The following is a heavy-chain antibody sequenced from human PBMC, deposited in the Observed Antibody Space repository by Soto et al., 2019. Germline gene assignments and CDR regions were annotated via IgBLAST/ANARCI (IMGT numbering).Heavy chain of an antibody. V-gene: IGHV3-23*01. D-gene: IGHD1-26*01. Sequence: GGSLRLSCAASGFSFDHYAMTWVRQAPGKGLEWVSIISGSNNNINYADSVKGRFTISRDNSRNTLYLQMNSLRAEDTAVYYCAKKMYIVGSKLGDYWGQGHLVTVSS. CDR2: ISGSNNNI. CDR1: GFSFDHYA. CDR3: AKKMYIVGSKLGDY. J-gene: IGHJ4*02.